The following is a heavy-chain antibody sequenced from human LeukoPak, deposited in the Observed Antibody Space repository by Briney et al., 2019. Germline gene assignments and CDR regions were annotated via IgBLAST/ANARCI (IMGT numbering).Heavy chain of an antibody. D-gene: IGHD3-10*01. CDR2: INHSGST. CDR1: GGSFSAYY. Sequence: SETLSLTCAVYGGSFSAYYWSWIRQPPGKGLEWIGEINHSGSTNYNPSLKSRVTISVDTSKYQFSLKLSSVTAADTAVYYCARGKRGYYGSGAKIDYWGQGTLVTVSS. CDR3: ARGKRGYYGSGAKIDY. V-gene: IGHV4-34*01. J-gene: IGHJ4*02.